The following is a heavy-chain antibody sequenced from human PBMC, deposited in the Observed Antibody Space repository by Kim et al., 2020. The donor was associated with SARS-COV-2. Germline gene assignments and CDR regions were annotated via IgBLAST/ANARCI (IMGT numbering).Heavy chain of an antibody. CDR3: AKDRRVISYRAFDI. Sequence: GGSLRLSCAASGFTFDDYAMHWVRQAPGKGLEWVSGISWNSGSIGYADSVKGRFTISRDNAKNSLYLQMNSLRAEDTALYYCAKDRRVISYRAFDIWGQWTMVTVSS. V-gene: IGHV3-9*01. D-gene: IGHD3-10*01. CDR1: GFTFDDYA. CDR2: ISWNSGSI. J-gene: IGHJ3*02.